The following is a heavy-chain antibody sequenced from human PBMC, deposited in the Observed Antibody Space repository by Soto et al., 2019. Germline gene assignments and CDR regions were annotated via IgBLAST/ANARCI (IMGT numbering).Heavy chain of an antibody. V-gene: IGHV2-26*01. CDR1: GFSLSNARMG. J-gene: IGHJ6*02. Sequence: SGPTLVNPTETLTLTCTVSGFSLSNARMGVSWIRQPPGKALEWLAHIFSNDEKSYSTSLKSRLTISKDTSKSQVVLTMTNMDPVDTATYYCARIKKYLSGYYGMGVWGQGTTVTVSS. D-gene: IGHD2-2*01. CDR2: IFSNDEK. CDR3: ARIKKYLSGYYGMGV.